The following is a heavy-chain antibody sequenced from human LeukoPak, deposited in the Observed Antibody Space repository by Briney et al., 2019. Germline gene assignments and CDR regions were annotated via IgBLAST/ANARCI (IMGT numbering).Heavy chain of an antibody. Sequence: SVTVSFKASGGTFSSYAISWVRQATGQGLEWMGGIIPIFGTANYAQKFQGRVTITADESTSTAYMELSSLRSEDTAVYYCARDPLPSSGYYSLDYWGQGTLVTVSS. V-gene: IGHV1-69*13. CDR1: GGTFSSYA. D-gene: IGHD3-22*01. J-gene: IGHJ4*02. CDR2: IIPIFGTA. CDR3: ARDPLPSSGYYSLDY.